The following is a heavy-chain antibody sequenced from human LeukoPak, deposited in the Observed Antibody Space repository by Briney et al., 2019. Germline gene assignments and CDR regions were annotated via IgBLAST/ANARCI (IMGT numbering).Heavy chain of an antibody. D-gene: IGHD3-10*01. CDR3: ARSELLWFGGVNSGFDY. CDR2: IGPAGDT. CDR1: GFTFCRYD. V-gene: IGHV3-13*01. J-gene: IGHJ4*02. Sequence: GGSLRLSCAAPGFTFCRYDMHWVRQAPGKGLEWVSTIGPAGDTYYPDSVNGRFTISRENAKNSLYLQMNSLRAGDTAVYYCARSELLWFGGVNSGFDYWGQGTLVTVSS.